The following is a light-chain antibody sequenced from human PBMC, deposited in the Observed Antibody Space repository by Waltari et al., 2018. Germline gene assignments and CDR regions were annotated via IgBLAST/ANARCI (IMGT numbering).Light chain of an antibody. CDR2: DVT. CDR3: SSYTSSSTPMV. V-gene: IGLV2-14*03. CDR1: SSDVGAYNY. Sequence: QSALTQPASVSGSPGQSITISCTGTSSDVGAYNYVSWYQQHPGPAPQLMVYDVTSRPSGGSNRFSGSKSGNTASLTISGLQAEDEADYCCSSYTSSSTPMVFGGGTKLTVL. J-gene: IGLJ2*01.